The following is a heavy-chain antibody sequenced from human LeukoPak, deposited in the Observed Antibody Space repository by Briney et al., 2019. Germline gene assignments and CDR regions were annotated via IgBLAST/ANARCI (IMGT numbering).Heavy chain of an antibody. CDR3: ARDVSDYYDSSGYYYYYYGMDV. CDR1: GFTFSDYY. V-gene: IGHV3-11*01. J-gene: IGHJ6*02. D-gene: IGHD3-22*01. CDR2: ISSSGSTI. Sequence: TTGGSLRLSCAASGFTFSDYYMSWIRQAPGKGLEWVSYISSSGSTIYYADSVKGRFTISRDNAKNSLYLQMNSLRAEDTAVYYCARDVSDYYDSSGYYYYYYGMDVWGQGTTVTVSS.